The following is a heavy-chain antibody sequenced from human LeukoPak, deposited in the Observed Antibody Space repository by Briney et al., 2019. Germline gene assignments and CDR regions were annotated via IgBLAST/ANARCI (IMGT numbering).Heavy chain of an antibody. CDR3: ASQPGGSSGWYNH. V-gene: IGHV3-30*04. D-gene: IGHD6-19*01. CDR1: GFTFSSYA. CDR2: ISYDGSNK. Sequence: GGSLRLSCAASGFTFSSYAMSWVRQAPGKGLEWVAVISYDGSNKYYADSVKGRFTISRDNSKNTLYLQMNSLRAEDTAVYYCASQPGGSSGWYNHWGQGTLVTVSS. J-gene: IGHJ5*02.